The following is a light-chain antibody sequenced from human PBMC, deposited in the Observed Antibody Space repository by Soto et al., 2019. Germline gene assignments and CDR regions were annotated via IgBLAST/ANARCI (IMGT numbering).Light chain of an antibody. J-gene: IGLJ1*01. V-gene: IGLV2-14*01. CDR3: SSYTSSSTLV. CDR2: EVS. CDR1: SSDVGGYNY. Sequence: QSVLTQPASVSGSPGQSLTISCTGTSSDVGGYNYVSWYQQHPGKAPKLMIYEVSNRPSGVSNRFSGSKSGNTASLTISGLQAEDEADYYCSSYTSSSTLVFGTRTKVTVL.